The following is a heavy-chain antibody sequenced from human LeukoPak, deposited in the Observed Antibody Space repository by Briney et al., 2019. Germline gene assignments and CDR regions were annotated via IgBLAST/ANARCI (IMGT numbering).Heavy chain of an antibody. V-gene: IGHV3-48*04. CDR3: ARARSLTYYGSGKAHGSGLDY. D-gene: IGHD3-10*01. CDR2: ISSSSSTI. J-gene: IGHJ4*02. CDR1: GFTFSSYS. Sequence: GGSLRLSCAASGFTFSSYSMNWVRQAPGKGLEWVSYISSSSSTIYYADSVKGRFTISRDNAKNSLYLQMNSLRAEDTAVYYCARARSLTYYGSGKAHGSGLDYWGQGTLVTVSS.